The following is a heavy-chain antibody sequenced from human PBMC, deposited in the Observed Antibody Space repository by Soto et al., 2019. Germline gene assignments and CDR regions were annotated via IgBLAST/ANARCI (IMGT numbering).Heavy chain of an antibody. D-gene: IGHD6-13*01. CDR3: ARDHRSWTEGEPWFDP. J-gene: IGHJ5*02. CDR1: GYIFTSYG. CDR2: ISAYNGNT. Sequence: ASVKVSCKASGYIFTSYGITWVRQAPGQGLEWVGWISAYNGNTNYAQKLQGRVTMTTDTSTSTAYMELRSLRSDDTAVYYCARDHRSWTEGEPWFDPWGQGTLVTVLL. V-gene: IGHV1-18*01.